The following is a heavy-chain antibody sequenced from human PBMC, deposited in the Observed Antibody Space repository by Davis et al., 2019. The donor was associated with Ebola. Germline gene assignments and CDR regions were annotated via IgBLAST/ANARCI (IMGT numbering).Heavy chain of an antibody. CDR1: GFTFSSYW. CDR2: INSDGSST. D-gene: IGHD2-21*02. Sequence: HTGGSLRLSCAASGFTFSSYWMHWVRQAPGKGLVWVSRINSDGSSTSYADSVKGRFTISRDNAKNTLYLQMNSLRAEDTAVYYCARGRGVTPFDYWGQGTLITVSS. J-gene: IGHJ4*02. V-gene: IGHV3-74*01. CDR3: ARGRGVTPFDY.